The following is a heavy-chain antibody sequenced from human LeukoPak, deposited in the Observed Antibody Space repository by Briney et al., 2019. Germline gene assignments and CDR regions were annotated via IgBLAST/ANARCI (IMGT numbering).Heavy chain of an antibody. CDR3: AFEGRESSYDLGRKTGY. V-gene: IGHV4-39*01. CDR1: GGSIRSSSYY. CDR2: IYDNGAT. J-gene: IGHJ4*02. D-gene: IGHD3/OR15-3a*01. Sequence: SETLSLTCTVSGGSIRSSSYYWGWIRQPPGKGLEWIGTIYDNGATQYNPSYKSRVTMPVDTSKDQFYLKLSLVIAADTAVYYCAFEGRESSYDLGRKTGYWGQGTLVTVSS.